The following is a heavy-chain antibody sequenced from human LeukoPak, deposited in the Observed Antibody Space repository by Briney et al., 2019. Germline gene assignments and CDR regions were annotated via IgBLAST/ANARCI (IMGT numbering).Heavy chain of an antibody. CDR2: INPSGGST. V-gene: IGHV1-46*01. CDR1: GYTSTSYY. D-gene: IGHD3-22*01. Sequence: ASVKVSCKASGYTSTSYYMHWVRQAPGQGLEWMGIINPSGGSTSYAQKFQGRVTMTRDTSTSTVYMELSSLRSEDTAVYYCARAWYYDSSGYFPDYWGQGTLVTVSS. J-gene: IGHJ4*02. CDR3: ARAWYYDSSGYFPDY.